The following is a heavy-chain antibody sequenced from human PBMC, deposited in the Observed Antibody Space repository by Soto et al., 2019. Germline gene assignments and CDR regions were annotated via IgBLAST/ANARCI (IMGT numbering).Heavy chain of an antibody. CDR3: AKDPIDYYDSSGYYGAAFDI. D-gene: IGHD3-22*01. Sequence: PVGSLRLSCAASGFTFSSYAMSWVRQAPGKGLEWVSAISGSGGSTYYADSVKGRFTISRDNSKNTLYLQMNSLRAEDTAVYYCAKDPIDYYDSSGYYGAAFDIWGQGTMVTVSS. J-gene: IGHJ3*02. CDR2: ISGSGGST. CDR1: GFTFSSYA. V-gene: IGHV3-23*01.